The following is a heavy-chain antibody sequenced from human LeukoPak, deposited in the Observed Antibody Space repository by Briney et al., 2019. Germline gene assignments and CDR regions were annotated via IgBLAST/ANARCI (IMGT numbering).Heavy chain of an antibody. J-gene: IGHJ6*02. Sequence: GSLRLSCAASGFTFSSYEMNWVRQAPGKGLEWVSYISSSGSTIYYADSVEGRFTISRDNAKNSLYLQMNSLRAEDTAVYYYARYDYYYYGMDVWGQGTTVTVSS. CDR2: ISSSGSTI. CDR1: GFTFSSYE. V-gene: IGHV3-48*03. CDR3: ARYDYYYYGMDV.